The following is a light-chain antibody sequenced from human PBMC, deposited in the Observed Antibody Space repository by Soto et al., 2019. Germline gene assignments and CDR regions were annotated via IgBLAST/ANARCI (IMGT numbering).Light chain of an antibody. V-gene: IGKV1-39*01. CDR2: AAS. CDR1: QSISSY. J-gene: IGKJ1*01. CDR3: QQSYSTPWT. Sequence: DIEMTQCPSSLSASLGDRVTITWGASQSISSYLNWYQQKPGKAPKLLIYAASSLQSGVPSRFSGSGYGTDFNLTISSLQTEDFATYYCQQSYSTPWTFGQGTKVDIK.